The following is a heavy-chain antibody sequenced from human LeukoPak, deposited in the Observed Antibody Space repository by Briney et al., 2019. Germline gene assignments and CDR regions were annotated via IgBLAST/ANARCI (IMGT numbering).Heavy chain of an antibody. J-gene: IGHJ4*02. CDR3: ARRGLGYSSGWVDY. CDR2: LYPGDSDT. D-gene: IGHD6-19*01. Sequence: GESLKISCKSSGYSFTSYWIAWVRQMPGKGLEWMGILYPGDSDTRYSPSFQGQVSISADKSISTAYLQWSSLKASDTAMYYCARRGLGYSSGWVDYWGQGTLVTVSS. CDR1: GYSFTSYW. V-gene: IGHV5-51*01.